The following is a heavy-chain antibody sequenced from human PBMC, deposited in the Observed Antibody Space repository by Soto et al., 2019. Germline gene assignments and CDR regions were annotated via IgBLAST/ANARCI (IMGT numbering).Heavy chain of an antibody. J-gene: IGHJ6*03. V-gene: IGHV4-59*01. D-gene: IGHD3-3*01. CDR3: ASSVRDKYYDFWSGYFLYYMDV. CDR1: GVSISSYY. CDR2: IYYSGST. Sequence: SETLSLTCTVSGVSISSYYWIWIRQPPGKGLEWIGYIYYSGSTNYNPSLKSRVTISVDTSKNQFSLKLSSVTAADTAVYYCASSVRDKYYDFWSGYFLYYMDVWGKGTTVTVSS.